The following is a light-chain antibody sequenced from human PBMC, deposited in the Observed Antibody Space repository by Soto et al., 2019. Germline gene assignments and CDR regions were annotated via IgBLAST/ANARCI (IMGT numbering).Light chain of an antibody. CDR1: SSDVGSFNL. V-gene: IGLV2-23*02. CDR3: CSYAGTTTPFV. Sequence: QSVLTQPASVSGSPGQSITISCTGTSSDVGSFNLVSWYQQHPGKAPKLMIYEVNKRPSGVSNRFSGSTSGNTASLTISGLQAEYEADYYCCSYAGTTTPFVFGTGTKLTVL. CDR2: EVN. J-gene: IGLJ1*01.